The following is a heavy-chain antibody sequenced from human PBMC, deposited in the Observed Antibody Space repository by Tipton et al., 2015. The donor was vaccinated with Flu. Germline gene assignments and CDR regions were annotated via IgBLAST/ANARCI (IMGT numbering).Heavy chain of an antibody. CDR3: TRQVEAATRSSS. J-gene: IGHJ4*02. V-gene: IGHV4-39*07. D-gene: IGHD2-15*01. Sequence: TLSLTCTVSGGSVSSSDFYWGWARQPPGKGPEWIGSIFHSGTIYYDLSLQSRVTISLDTSKNQFSLKMKSETVADTAVYYCTRQVEAATRSSSWGQGTLVTVSS. CDR2: IFHSGTI. CDR1: GGSVSSSDFY.